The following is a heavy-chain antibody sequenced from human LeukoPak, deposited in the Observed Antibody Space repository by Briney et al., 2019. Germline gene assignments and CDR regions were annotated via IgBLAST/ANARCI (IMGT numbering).Heavy chain of an antibody. D-gene: IGHD5-18*01. CDR1: GGSMSSSSYY. CDR3: ARHGYIYTSAFDI. V-gene: IGHV4-61*05. Sequence: SETLSLTCGVSGGSMSSSSYYWGWIRQPPGKGLEWIGYIYYSGSTNYNPSLKSRVTISVDTSKNQFSLKLISVTAADTAVYYCARHGYIYTSAFDIWGQGTMVTVSS. J-gene: IGHJ3*02. CDR2: IYYSGST.